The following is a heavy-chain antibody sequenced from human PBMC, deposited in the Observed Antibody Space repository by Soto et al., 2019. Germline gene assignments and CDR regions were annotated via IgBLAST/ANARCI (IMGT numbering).Heavy chain of an antibody. Sequence: PSETLSLTCAVYGGSFSGYYWNWTRQPPGKGLEWIGEIIHSGSTNYNPSLKSRVAISVDTSKNQFSLKLSSVTAADTAVYFCARSALGGYDRGAYFDYWGRGTLVTVSS. CDR1: GGSFSGYY. J-gene: IGHJ4*02. V-gene: IGHV4-34*12. D-gene: IGHD5-12*01. CDR2: IIHSGST. CDR3: ARSALGGYDRGAYFDY.